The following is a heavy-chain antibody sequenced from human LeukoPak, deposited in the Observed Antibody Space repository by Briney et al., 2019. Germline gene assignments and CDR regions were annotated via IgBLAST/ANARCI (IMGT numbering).Heavy chain of an antibody. D-gene: IGHD3-9*01. CDR1: GYTFTSYD. V-gene: IGHV1-8*01. Sequence: GASVKVSRKASGYTFTSYDINWVRQATGQGLEWMGWMNPNSGNTGYAQKFQGRVTMTSNTSISTAYMALSSLRSEDTAVYYCARAHYDILTGYDDAFDIWGQGTMVTVSS. J-gene: IGHJ3*02. CDR2: MNPNSGNT. CDR3: ARAHYDILTGYDDAFDI.